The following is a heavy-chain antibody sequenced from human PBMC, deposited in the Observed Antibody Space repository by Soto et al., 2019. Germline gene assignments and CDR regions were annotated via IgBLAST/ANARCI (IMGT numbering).Heavy chain of an antibody. Sequence: SETLSLTCAVSGGSISSSNWWSWVRQPPGKGLEWIGEIYHSGSTNYNPSLKSRVTISVDKSKNQFSPKLSSVTAADTAVYYCARDYYGSGSYYYYYGMDVWGHGTTVTVSS. CDR1: GGSISSSNW. D-gene: IGHD3-10*01. J-gene: IGHJ6*02. CDR3: ARDYYGSGSYYYYYGMDV. V-gene: IGHV4-4*02. CDR2: IYHSGST.